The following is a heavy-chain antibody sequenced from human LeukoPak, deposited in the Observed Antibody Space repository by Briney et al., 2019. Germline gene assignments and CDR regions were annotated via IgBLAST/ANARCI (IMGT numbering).Heavy chain of an antibody. CDR1: GFTFSSYW. Sequence: GGPLRLSCAASGFTFSSYWMHWVRQAPGKGLVWVSRINSDGSSTSYADSVKGRFAISRDNAKNTLYLQMNSLSAEDTAVYYCARDFRPYYDILTGYFYYYGMDVWGQGTTVTVSS. D-gene: IGHD3-9*01. CDR3: ARDFRPYYDILTGYFYYYGMDV. V-gene: IGHV3-74*01. J-gene: IGHJ6*02. CDR2: INSDGSST.